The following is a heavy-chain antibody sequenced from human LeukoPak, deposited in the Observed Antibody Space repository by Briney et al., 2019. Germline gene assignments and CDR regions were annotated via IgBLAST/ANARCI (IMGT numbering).Heavy chain of an antibody. CDR3: AKEYTGTFSPFPSYFDN. D-gene: IGHD1-26*01. Sequence: GRSLRLSCAASGFTFSSYAMHWVRQAPGKGLEWVSVISYDESNKYYADSVKGRFTISRDNSKNTLYLQMNSLRAEDTAIYYCAKEYTGTFSPFPSYFDNWGQGTLVTVSS. V-gene: IGHV3-30*04. CDR1: GFTFSSYA. CDR2: ISYDESNK. J-gene: IGHJ4*02.